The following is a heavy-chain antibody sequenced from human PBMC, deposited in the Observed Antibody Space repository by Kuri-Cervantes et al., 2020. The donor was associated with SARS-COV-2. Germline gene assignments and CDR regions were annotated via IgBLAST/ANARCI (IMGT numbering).Heavy chain of an antibody. CDR3: ASRRGFLAYNDAFDI. CDR2: MNPNSGNT. Sequence: ASVKVSCKASGGTFSSYAINWVRQATGQGLEWMGWMNPNSGNTGYAQKFQGRVTITRNTSISTAYMELSSLRSEDTAVYYCASRRGFLAYNDAFDIWGQGTMVTVSS. D-gene: IGHD3-3*01. J-gene: IGHJ3*02. CDR1: GGTFSSYA. V-gene: IGHV1-8*03.